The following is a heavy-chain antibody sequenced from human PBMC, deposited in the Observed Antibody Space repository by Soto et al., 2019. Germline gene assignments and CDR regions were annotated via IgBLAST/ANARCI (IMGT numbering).Heavy chain of an antibody. V-gene: IGHV1-69*12. CDR3: ARALEEYYYDSSGYYSAY. J-gene: IGHJ4*02. Sequence: QVQLVQSGAEVKKPGSSVKVSCKASGGTFSTYAITWVRQAPGQGLEWMGGIIPIFGTANYAQKFQGRVTITADESTSTXXMELTSLRSEDTAVYYCARALEEYYYDSSGYYSAYWGQGTLVTVSS. D-gene: IGHD3-22*01. CDR1: GGTFSTYA. CDR2: IIPIFGTA.